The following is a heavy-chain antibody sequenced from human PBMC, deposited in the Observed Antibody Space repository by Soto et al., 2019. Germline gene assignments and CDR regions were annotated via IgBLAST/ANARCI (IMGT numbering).Heavy chain of an antibody. CDR2: INPSGGST. D-gene: IGHD3-22*01. CDR1: GYTFTSYY. J-gene: IGHJ4*02. CDR3: ARDRDTYYYDSSGYKPYYFDY. Sequence: ASVKVSCKASGYTFTSYYMHWVRQAPGQGLEWMGIINPSGGSTSYAQKFQGRVTMTRDTSTSTVYMELSSLRSEDTAVYYCARDRDTYYYDSSGYKPYYFDYWGQGTLVTVS. V-gene: IGHV1-46*01.